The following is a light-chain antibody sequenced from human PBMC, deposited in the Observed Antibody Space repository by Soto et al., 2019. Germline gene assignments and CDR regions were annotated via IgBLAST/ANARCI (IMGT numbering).Light chain of an antibody. CDR1: QSLLSSSNNKDF. CDR3: QLYYNSPIT. V-gene: IGKV4-1*01. J-gene: IGKJ5*01. CDR2: WAS. Sequence: IVMTQSPDSLAVSLGERATINCKSSQSLLSSSNNKDFLAWYQHKPGQPPKLLFYWASTRNSGVPDRFSGSGSGAHFTLTISSLQAEDVAVYYCQLYYNSPITFGQGTRLEIK.